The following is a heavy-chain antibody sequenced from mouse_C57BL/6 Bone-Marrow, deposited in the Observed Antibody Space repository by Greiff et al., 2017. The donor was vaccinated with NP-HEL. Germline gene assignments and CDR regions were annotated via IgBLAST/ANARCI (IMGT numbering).Heavy chain of an antibody. D-gene: IGHD1-1*01. J-gene: IGHJ2*01. Sequence: EVKLQESGGGLVKPGGSLKLSCAASGFTFSSYAMSWVRQTPEKRLEWVATISDGGSYTYYPDNVKGRFTISRDNAKNNLYLQMSHLKSEDTAMYYCARDPLYYYGSSSYYFDYWGQGTTLTVSS. V-gene: IGHV5-4*01. CDR2: ISDGGSYT. CDR3: ARDPLYYYGSSSYYFDY. CDR1: GFTFSSYA.